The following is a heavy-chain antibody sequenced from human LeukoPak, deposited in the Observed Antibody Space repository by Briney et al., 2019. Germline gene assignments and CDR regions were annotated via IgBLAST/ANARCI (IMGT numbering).Heavy chain of an antibody. Sequence: PVVALRLSCAASGFTLSSYWMRWVRQAPGKGLVWVSRINSDGSSTSYADSVKGRFTISRDNAKNTLYLQMNSLRAEDTAVYYCARRGTVDTAPFDYWGQGTLVTVSS. J-gene: IGHJ4*02. CDR1: GFTLSSYW. CDR2: INSDGSST. D-gene: IGHD5-18*01. CDR3: ARRGTVDTAPFDY. V-gene: IGHV3-74*01.